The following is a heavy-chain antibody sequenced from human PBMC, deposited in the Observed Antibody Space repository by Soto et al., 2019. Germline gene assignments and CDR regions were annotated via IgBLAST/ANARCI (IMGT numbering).Heavy chain of an antibody. CDR2: IRSKAYGGTT. CDR1: GFTFGDYA. V-gene: IGHV3-49*05. D-gene: IGHD3-3*01. CDR3: TRDYDFWSGYHYYNGMDV. J-gene: IGHJ6*02. Sequence: EVQLVDSGGGLVKPGRSLRLSCTGSGFTFGDYAVTWFRQAPGKGLEWVGFIRSKAYGGTTEDAASVKGRFTISRDDSKGIAYLQMNSLKTEDTAVYYCTRDYDFWSGYHYYNGMDVWGQGTTVTVSS.